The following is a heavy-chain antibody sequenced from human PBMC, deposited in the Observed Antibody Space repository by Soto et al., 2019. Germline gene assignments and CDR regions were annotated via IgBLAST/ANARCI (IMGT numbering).Heavy chain of an antibody. D-gene: IGHD4-17*01. Sequence: ASVKVSCKASGYTFSNYATHWVRQAPGQRLEWMGWINAGNGKTKYSQNFQGRVTITRDTSASTAYMELSSLRSEDTAVYYCANNGDYYYSVMAFWGKGSTVPVSS. CDR3: ANNGDYYYSVMAF. CDR2: INAGNGKT. CDR1: GYTFSNYA. V-gene: IGHV1-3*01. J-gene: IGHJ6*04.